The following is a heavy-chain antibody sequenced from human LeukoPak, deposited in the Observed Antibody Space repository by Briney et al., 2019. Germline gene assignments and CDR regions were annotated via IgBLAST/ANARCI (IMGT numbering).Heavy chain of an antibody. Sequence: GGSLRLSCAASGFTFSDYYMSWIRQAPGKGLEWVSYISSSSSSYTNYADSVKGRFTISRDNAKNSLYLQMNSLRAEDTAVYYCARADVLLWFGSPPYGMDVWGQGTTVTVSS. V-gene: IGHV3-11*05. CDR1: GFTFSDYY. CDR3: ARADVLLWFGSPPYGMDV. J-gene: IGHJ6*02. D-gene: IGHD3-10*01. CDR2: ISSSSSSYT.